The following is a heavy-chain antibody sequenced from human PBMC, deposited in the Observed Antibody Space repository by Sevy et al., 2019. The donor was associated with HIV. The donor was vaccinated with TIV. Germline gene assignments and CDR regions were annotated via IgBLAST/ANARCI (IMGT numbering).Heavy chain of an antibody. Sequence: SETLSLTCAVYGGSFSGYYWSWIRQPPGKGLEWIGEINHSGSTNYNPSLKSRVTISVDTSKNQFSLKLCSVTAADTAVYYCARANKQYSYCSSTSCYNVGDHPERYNWFDPWGQGTLVTVSS. V-gene: IGHV4-34*01. D-gene: IGHD2-2*02. CDR3: ARANKQYSYCSSTSCYNVGDHPERYNWFDP. CDR2: INHSGST. CDR1: GGSFSGYY. J-gene: IGHJ5*02.